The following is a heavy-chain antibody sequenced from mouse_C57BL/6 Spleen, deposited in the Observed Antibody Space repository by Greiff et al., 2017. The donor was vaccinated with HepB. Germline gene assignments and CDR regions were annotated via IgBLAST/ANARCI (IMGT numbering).Heavy chain of an antibody. D-gene: IGHD4-1*02. V-gene: IGHV1-53*01. CDR3: ARSQLGQAWFAY. CDR1: GYTFTSYW. J-gene: IGHJ3*01. Sequence: QVQLKQPGTELVKPGASVKLSCKASGYTFTSYWMHWVKQRPGQGLEWIGNINPSNGGTNYNEKFKSKATLTVDKSSSTAYMQLSSLTSEDSAVYYCARSQLGQAWFAYWGQGTLVTVSA. CDR2: INPSNGGT.